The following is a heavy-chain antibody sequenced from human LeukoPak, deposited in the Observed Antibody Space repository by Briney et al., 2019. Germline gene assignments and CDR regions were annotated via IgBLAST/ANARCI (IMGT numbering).Heavy chain of an antibody. Sequence: GGSLRLSCAASGFTFSSYWMSWVRQAPGKGLEWVANIKQDGSEKYYVDSVKGRFTISRDNAKNSLYLQMNSLRAEDTAVYYCARDFKAAWVRGEDAFDIWGQGTMVTVSS. CDR1: GFTFSSYW. CDR2: IKQDGSEK. J-gene: IGHJ3*02. CDR3: ARDFKAAWVRGEDAFDI. D-gene: IGHD3-10*01. V-gene: IGHV3-7*01.